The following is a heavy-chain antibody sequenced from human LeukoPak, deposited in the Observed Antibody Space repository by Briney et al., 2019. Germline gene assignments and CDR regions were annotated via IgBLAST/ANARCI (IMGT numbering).Heavy chain of an antibody. J-gene: IGHJ2*01. CDR3: ARGRRLLLRSGYFDL. CDR2: INHSGST. Sequence: PSETLSLTCAVSGGSFSGYYWSWIRQPPGKGLEWIGEINHSGSTNYNPSLKSRVTISVDTSRNQFSLKLSSVTAADTAVYYCARGRRLLLRSGYFDLWGRGTLVTVSS. CDR1: GGSFSGYY. D-gene: IGHD2-21*01. V-gene: IGHV4-34*01.